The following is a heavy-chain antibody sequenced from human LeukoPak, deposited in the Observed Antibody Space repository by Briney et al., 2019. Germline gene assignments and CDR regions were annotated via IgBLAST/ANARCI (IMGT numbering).Heavy chain of an antibody. CDR1: GDSISSGVFY. CDR2: IYTTGNT. CDR3: ARGSFYRNSYYYYINV. V-gene: IGHV4-61*02. J-gene: IGHJ6*03. Sequence: SETLSLTCSLSGDSISSGVFYWSWIRQPAGKGLEWIGRIYTTGNTNYNPSLKSRVTMSIDTSENQFSLKLTSVTAADTAMYYCARGSFYRNSYYYYINVWGTGTTVTVSS. D-gene: IGHD5/OR15-5a*01.